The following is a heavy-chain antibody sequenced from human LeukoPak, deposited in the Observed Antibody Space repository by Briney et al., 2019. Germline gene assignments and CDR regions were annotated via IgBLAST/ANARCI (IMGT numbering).Heavy chain of an antibody. CDR2: ISYDGSNK. CDR1: GFTFSNYY. D-gene: IGHD3-10*01. J-gene: IGHJ4*02. CDR3: ARDWDGRITMVRGVIDY. Sequence: GGSLRLSCTASGFTFSNYYMTWVRQAPGKGPEWVAVISYDGSNKYYADSVKGRFTISRDNAKNSLYLQMNSLRAEDTAVYYCARDWDGRITMVRGVIDYWGQGTLVTVSS. V-gene: IGHV3-30-3*01.